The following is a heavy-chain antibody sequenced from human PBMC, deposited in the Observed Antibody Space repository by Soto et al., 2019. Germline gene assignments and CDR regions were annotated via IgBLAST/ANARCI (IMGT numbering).Heavy chain of an antibody. CDR3: ARGIQLWAPFDY. CDR2: IIPIFGTA. CDR1: GGTFSSYA. J-gene: IGHJ4*02. V-gene: IGHV1-69*13. D-gene: IGHD5-18*01. Sequence: SVKVSCKASGGTFSSYAISWVRQAPGQGLEWMGGIIPIFGTANYAQKFQGRVTITADESTSTAYMELSSLRSEDTAVYYCARGIQLWAPFDYWGQGTLVTVSS.